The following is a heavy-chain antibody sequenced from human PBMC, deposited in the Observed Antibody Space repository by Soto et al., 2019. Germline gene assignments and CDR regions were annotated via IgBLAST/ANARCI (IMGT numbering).Heavy chain of an antibody. CDR1: GFTLSTGW. CDR2: ISSDGRST. Sequence: EVQLVESGGGLVQPGGSLRISCAAPGFTLSTGWMHWVHQTPGKGLLWVSRISSDGRSTNYADSVGGRFTVSWDNARNTLYLQMSSLRVEDTAVYYCTSGAAFRGQGILVTVSS. V-gene: IGHV3-74*01. J-gene: IGHJ4*02. CDR3: TSGAAF. D-gene: IGHD6-25*01.